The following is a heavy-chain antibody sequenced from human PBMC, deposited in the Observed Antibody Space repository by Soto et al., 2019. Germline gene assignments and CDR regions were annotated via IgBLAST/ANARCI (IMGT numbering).Heavy chain of an antibody. V-gene: IGHV3-23*01. J-gene: IGHJ4*02. CDR2: ISGSGGST. Sequence: GGSLRLSCAASGFTFSSYAMSWVRQAPGKGLEWVSAISGSGGSTYYAESVKGRFTISRDNSKNTLYLQMNSLRAEDTAVYYCAKPVLGITGTTGYFDYWGQGTLVTVSS. CDR1: GFTFSSYA. CDR3: AKPVLGITGTTGYFDY. D-gene: IGHD1-20*01.